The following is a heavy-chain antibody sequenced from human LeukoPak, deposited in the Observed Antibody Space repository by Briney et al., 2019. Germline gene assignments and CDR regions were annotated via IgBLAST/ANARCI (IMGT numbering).Heavy chain of an antibody. Sequence: GGSLRLSCAASGFTFSSYVMHWVRQAPGKGLEWVAIISYDGSNEYYADSVKGRFTISRDNAKNSLYLQMNSLRAEDTAVYYCARDQDYGVHSGFDYWGQGTLVTVSS. D-gene: IGHD4-17*01. CDR1: GFTFSSYV. V-gene: IGHV3-30*04. CDR3: ARDQDYGVHSGFDY. J-gene: IGHJ4*02. CDR2: ISYDGSNE.